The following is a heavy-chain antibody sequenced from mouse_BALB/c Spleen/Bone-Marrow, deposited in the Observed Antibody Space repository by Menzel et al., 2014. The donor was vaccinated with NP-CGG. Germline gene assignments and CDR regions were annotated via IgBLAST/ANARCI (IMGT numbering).Heavy chain of an antibody. V-gene: IGHV1-52*01. CDR1: GYTFTSYW. D-gene: IGHD2-4*01. Sequence: QVQLKESGAELVRPGASVKLSCKASGYTFTSYWMNWVKQRPEQGLEWIGRIDSYDSETHYNQKFKDKAILTVDKSSSTAYMQLSSLTSEDSAVYYGARGRDYDVFSYWGQGTLVTVSA. CDR3: ARGRDYDVFSY. CDR2: IDSYDSET. J-gene: IGHJ3*01.